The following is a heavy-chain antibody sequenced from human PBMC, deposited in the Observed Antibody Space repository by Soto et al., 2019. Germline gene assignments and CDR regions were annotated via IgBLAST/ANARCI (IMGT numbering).Heavy chain of an antibody. CDR2: IYYSGST. D-gene: IGHD2-2*01. CDR3: ARDRGSTVYGMDV. Sequence: QVQLQELGPGLVKPSQTLSLTCTVSGGSISSGGYCWSWIRQHPGKGLEWIGYIYYSGSTYYNPSLKSRVTISVDTSKNQFSLKLSSVTAADTAVYYCARDRGSTVYGMDVWGQGTTVTVSS. J-gene: IGHJ6*02. CDR1: GGSISSGGYC. V-gene: IGHV4-31*03.